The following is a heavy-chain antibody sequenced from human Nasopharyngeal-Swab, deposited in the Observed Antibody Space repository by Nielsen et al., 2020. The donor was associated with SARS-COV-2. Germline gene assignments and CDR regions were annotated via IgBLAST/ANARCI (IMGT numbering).Heavy chain of an antibody. J-gene: IGHJ5*02. CDR2: IIPIFGTA. D-gene: IGHD3-3*01. CDR3: ARARAILRFSSGMGWFDP. V-gene: IGHV1-69*13. CDR1: GCTFSSYA. Sequence: SVKVSCKASGCTFSSYAISWVRQAPGQGLEWMGGIIPIFGTANYAQKFQGRVTITEDESTSTAYMELSSLGSEDTAVYYCARARAILRFSSGMGWFDPWGQGTLVTVSS.